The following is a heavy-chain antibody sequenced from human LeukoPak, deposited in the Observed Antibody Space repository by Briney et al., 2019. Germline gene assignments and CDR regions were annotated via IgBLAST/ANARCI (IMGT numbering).Heavy chain of an antibody. J-gene: IGHJ5*02. CDR2: INHSGST. D-gene: IGHD6-13*01. CDR1: GGSFSGYY. CDR3: ARGRSSSWYPRNWFDP. V-gene: IGHV4-34*01. Sequence: PSETLSLTCAVYGGSFSGYYWSWIRQPPGKGLEWIGEINHSGSTNYNPSIKSRVTVSVDTSKNQFSLKLSSVTAADTAVYYCARGRSSSWYPRNWFDPWGQGTLVTVSS.